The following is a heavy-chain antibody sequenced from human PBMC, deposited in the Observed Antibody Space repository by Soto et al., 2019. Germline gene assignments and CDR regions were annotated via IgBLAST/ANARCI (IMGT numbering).Heavy chain of an antibody. CDR2: INHVGST. D-gene: IGHD3-10*01. CDR3: ARGYYYSSGSTPFDY. J-gene: IGHJ4*02. Sequence: QVQLQQWRAGLLKPSETLSLTCAVYGGSFSGYYWSWIRQPPGKGLEWIGEINHVGSTNDNPSLKSRVTISVDTSQSQFSLKLTSVTAADTAVYYCARGYYYSSGSTPFDYWGQGTLVTVSS. CDR1: GGSFSGYY. V-gene: IGHV4-34*01.